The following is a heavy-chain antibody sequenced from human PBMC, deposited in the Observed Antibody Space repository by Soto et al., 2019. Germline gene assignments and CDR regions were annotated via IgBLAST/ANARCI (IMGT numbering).Heavy chain of an antibody. Sequence: PGESLKISCKGSGYNFNRYWIGWVRQMPGKGLEWMGVIYPGDSDTRYSPSLQGQVTISADKSSSAAYLQWSSLQASDTATYYCAIKGRNCGGDCYPDDAFDIWGQGTMVTVSS. V-gene: IGHV5-51*01. CDR3: AIKGRNCGGDCYPDDAFDI. D-gene: IGHD2-21*01. CDR2: IYPGDSDT. J-gene: IGHJ3*02. CDR1: GYNFNRYW.